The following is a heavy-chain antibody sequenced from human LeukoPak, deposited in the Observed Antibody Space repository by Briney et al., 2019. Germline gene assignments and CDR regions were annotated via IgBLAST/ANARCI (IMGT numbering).Heavy chain of an antibody. CDR3: AKGVGDYDSSGPA. J-gene: IGHJ4*02. D-gene: IGHD3-22*01. Sequence: PGGSLRLSCAVSGFTFSSYAMSWVRQAPGKGLEWLSAISGSGGSTYYADSVKGRFTISRDNSKNTLYLQMNSLRPEDTAVYYCAKGVGDYDSSGPAWGQGTLVTVSS. CDR2: ISGSGGST. V-gene: IGHV3-23*01. CDR1: GFTFSSYA.